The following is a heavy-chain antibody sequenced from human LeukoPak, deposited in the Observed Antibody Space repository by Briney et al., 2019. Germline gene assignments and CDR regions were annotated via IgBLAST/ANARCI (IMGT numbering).Heavy chain of an antibody. CDR2: IIPNSGGT. CDR3: ARGGDGNRRDFDY. D-gene: IGHD5-24*01. J-gene: IGHJ4*02. Sequence: ASVKVSCKASGYTFTVYYIHWLRQAPGQGLEWMGWIIPNSGGTKYAQKFQDRVTMTRDTSISTAYMELSSLTYDDTAVYYCARGGDGNRRDFDYWGQGTLVTVSS. CDR1: GYTFTVYY. V-gene: IGHV1-2*02.